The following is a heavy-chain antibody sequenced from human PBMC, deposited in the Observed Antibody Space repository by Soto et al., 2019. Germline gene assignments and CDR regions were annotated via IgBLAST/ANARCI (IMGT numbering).Heavy chain of an antibody. CDR1: GYSISTCFN. V-gene: IGHV4-38-2*02. CDR3: VRDWGTCFDQIDS. D-gene: IGHD1-7*01. J-gene: IGHJ4*02. Sequence: SETLALTCTVAGYSISTCFNWAWIRQPPGKGLEWIGSIYNSGSTYYNLSLKSRVTISSDASKNQIPLKLSSVTDADTAIYYCVRDWGTCFDQIDSWGQGTLVTVPQ. CDR2: IYNSGST.